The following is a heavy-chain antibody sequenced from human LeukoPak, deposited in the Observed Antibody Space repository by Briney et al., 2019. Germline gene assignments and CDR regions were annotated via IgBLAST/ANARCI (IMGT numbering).Heavy chain of an antibody. CDR1: GYTFTSYG. CDR3: ARGRTTVTPDDAFDI. CDR2: INPNSGGT. J-gene: IGHJ3*02. Sequence: ASVKVSCKASGYTFTSYGISWVRQAPGQGLEWMGWINPNSGGTNYAQKFQGRVTMTRDTSISTAYMELSRLRSDDTAVYYCARGRTTVTPDDAFDIWGQGTMVTVSS. V-gene: IGHV1-2*02. D-gene: IGHD4-17*01.